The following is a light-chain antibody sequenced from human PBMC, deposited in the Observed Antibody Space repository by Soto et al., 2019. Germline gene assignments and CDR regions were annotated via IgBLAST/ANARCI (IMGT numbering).Light chain of an antibody. J-gene: IGLJ2*01. Sequence: QSVLTQPPSVSGAPGQRVTISCTGSRSNIGAGHVVHWYQQFPGRAPNLLIYGSTNRPSGVPDRFSGSKSGTSASLAITGLQAEDEADYYCQSYDNGLSASVFGGGTQLTVL. V-gene: IGLV1-40*01. CDR1: RSNIGAGHV. CDR2: GST. CDR3: QSYDNGLSASV.